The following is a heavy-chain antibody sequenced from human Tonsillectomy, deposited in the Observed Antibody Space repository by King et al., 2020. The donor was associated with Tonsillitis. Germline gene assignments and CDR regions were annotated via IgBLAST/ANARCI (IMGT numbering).Heavy chain of an antibody. J-gene: IGHJ4*02. D-gene: IGHD2-15*01. Sequence: VQLQQWGAGLLKPSETLSLTCAVHGGSFSGYYWSWIRQPPGKGLEWIGEINHSGSTNYNPSLKSRVTVSVDTSKTQFSLKLSSVTAADTAVYYCARGVGGQVSSMDFDYWGQGTLVTVSS. CDR3: ARGVGGQVSSMDFDY. V-gene: IGHV4-34*01. CDR1: GGSFSGYY. CDR2: INHSGST.